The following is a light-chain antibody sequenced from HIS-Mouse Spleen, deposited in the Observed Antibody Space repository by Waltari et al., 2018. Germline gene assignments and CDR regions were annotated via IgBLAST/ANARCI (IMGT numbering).Light chain of an antibody. CDR3: SSYTSSSTLRYV. Sequence: HSALTQPASVSGSPGQSSTSACTGNSRDVGGDNYDVWYQQHPAKAPTLMIYDVSNRPSGVSNRFSGSKSGNTASLTISGLQAEDEADYYCSSYTSSSTLRYVFGTGTKVTVL. CDR1: SRDVGGDNY. V-gene: IGLV2-14*03. J-gene: IGLJ1*01. CDR2: DVS.